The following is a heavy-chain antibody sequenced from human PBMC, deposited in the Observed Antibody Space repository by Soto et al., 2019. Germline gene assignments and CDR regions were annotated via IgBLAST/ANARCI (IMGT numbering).Heavy chain of an antibody. CDR3: ARLYCSGGSCYCMIDFYYGMDV. D-gene: IGHD2-15*01. V-gene: IGHV4-61*01. CDR2: IYYSGST. CDR1: GDSVSSGSSY. Sequence: TLSLPCTVSGDSVSSGSSYWTWIRHPPGKGLEWIGYIYYSGSTNYNPSLKSRVTISVGTSKNQFSLKLSSVTAADTAVYFCARLYCSGGSCYCMIDFYYGMDVWGQGTTVIVSS. J-gene: IGHJ6*02.